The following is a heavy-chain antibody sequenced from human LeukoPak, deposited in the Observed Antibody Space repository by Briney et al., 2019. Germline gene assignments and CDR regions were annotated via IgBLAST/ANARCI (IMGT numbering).Heavy chain of an antibody. J-gene: IGHJ6*03. CDR3: ARASSSWYYYYYYMDV. Sequence: PSETLSLTCTVSGGSISSYYWSWIRQPPGKGLEWIGYIYYSGSTNYNPSLKSRVTISVDTSKNQFSLKLSSVTAADTAVYYCARASSSWYYYYYYMDVWGKGTTVTVSS. D-gene: IGHD6-13*01. V-gene: IGHV4-59*01. CDR2: IYYSGST. CDR1: GGSISSYY.